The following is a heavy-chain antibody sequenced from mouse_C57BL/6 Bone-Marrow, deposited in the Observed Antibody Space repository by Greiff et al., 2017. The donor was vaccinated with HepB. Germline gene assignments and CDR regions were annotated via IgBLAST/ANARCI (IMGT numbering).Heavy chain of an antibody. Sequence: EVQLQQSGAELVRLGASVKLSCTASGFNIKDDYMHWVKQRPEQGLEWIGWIDPENGDTEYASKFQGKATITADTSSNTAYLQLSSLTSEDTAVYYCTTVYSNYWGQGTTLTVSS. V-gene: IGHV14-4*01. CDR2: IDPENGDT. CDR3: TTVYSNY. CDR1: GFNIKDDY. D-gene: IGHD2-5*01. J-gene: IGHJ2*01.